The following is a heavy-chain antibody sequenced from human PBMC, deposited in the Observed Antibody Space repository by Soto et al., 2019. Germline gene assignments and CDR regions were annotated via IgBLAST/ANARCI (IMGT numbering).Heavy chain of an antibody. J-gene: IGHJ4*02. D-gene: IGHD5-12*01. V-gene: IGHV3-48*04. CDR2: ISNNGDTI. CDR1: GFTFSSYG. Sequence: PWGSLRLSCAASGFTFSSYGMHWVRQAPGKGLEWVSYISNNGDTIFYADSVKGRFTISRDNARNSLYLQMNSLRAEDTAVYFCARGYRVVYFDYWGQGSLVT. CDR3: ARGYRVVYFDY.